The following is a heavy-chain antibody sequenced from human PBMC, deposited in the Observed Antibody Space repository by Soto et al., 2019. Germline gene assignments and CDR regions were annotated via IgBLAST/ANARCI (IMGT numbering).Heavy chain of an antibody. J-gene: IGHJ5*02. V-gene: IGHV3-21*01. Sequence: GGSLRLSCAASGFPFSTYSMNWVRQTPGKGLEWVSSISGSSTYIYYADSVKGRFTISRDNAKNSLYLQMNSLRTEDTAVYYCARDYDFWSGFYFWFDPWGQGTLVTVSS. D-gene: IGHD3-3*01. CDR3: ARDYDFWSGFYFWFDP. CDR2: ISGSSTYI. CDR1: GFPFSTYS.